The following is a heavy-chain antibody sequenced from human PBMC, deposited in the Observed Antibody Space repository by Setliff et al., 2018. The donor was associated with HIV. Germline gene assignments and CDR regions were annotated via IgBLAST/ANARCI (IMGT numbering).Heavy chain of an antibody. J-gene: IGHJ6*03. CDR2: INPNSGGT. CDR1: GYTFTGYY. D-gene: IGHD6-19*01. V-gene: IGHV1-2*06. Sequence: PSVKVSCKASGYTFTGYYMHWVRQAPGQGLEWMGRINPNSGGTNYAQKFQGRVTMTRDTSISPAYMELSRLRSDDTAVYYCARDWVAGTSGYYYYYMDVWGKGTTVTVSS. CDR3: ARDWVAGTSGYYYYYMDV.